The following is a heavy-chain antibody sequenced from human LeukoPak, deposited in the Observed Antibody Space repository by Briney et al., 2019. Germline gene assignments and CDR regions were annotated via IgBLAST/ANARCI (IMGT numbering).Heavy chain of an antibody. D-gene: IGHD3-22*01. Sequence: GRSLRLSCAASGFTFSSYAMSWVRQAPGQGLEWVSAIRGSGSSTYYADSVKGRFAISRDNSKNTLYLQMNSLRGEDTSVYYCAKGASYYYDSGGYYNYWGQGTLVTVSS. V-gene: IGHV3-23*01. J-gene: IGHJ4*02. CDR2: IRGSGSST. CDR1: GFTFSSYA. CDR3: AKGASYYYDSGGYYNY.